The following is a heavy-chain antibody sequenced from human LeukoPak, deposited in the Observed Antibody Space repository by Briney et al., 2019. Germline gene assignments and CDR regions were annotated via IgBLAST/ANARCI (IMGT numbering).Heavy chain of an antibody. CDR3: AREAEYSSSWYAHRYFQH. V-gene: IGHV3-74*01. CDR2: INSDGSST. CDR1: GFTFSSYW. J-gene: IGHJ1*01. D-gene: IGHD6-13*01. Sequence: GGSLRLSCAASGFTFSSYWLHWVRQAPGKGLVWVSRINSDGSSTSYADSVKGRFTISRDNAKNTLYLQMNSLRAEDTAVYYCAREAEYSSSWYAHRYFQHWGQGTLVTVSS.